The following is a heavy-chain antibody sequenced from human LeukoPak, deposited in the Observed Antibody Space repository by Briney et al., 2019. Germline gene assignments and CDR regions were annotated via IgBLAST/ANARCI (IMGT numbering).Heavy chain of an antibody. V-gene: IGHV3-74*01. Sequence: GGSLRLSCAASGFTFSSYWMHWVRQAPGKGLVWVSRINSDGSSTSYADSVKGRFTISRDNAKNTLYLQMNSLRAEDTAVYYCAKDRPAAIGDYMDVWGKGTTVTVSS. CDR2: INSDGSST. J-gene: IGHJ6*03. D-gene: IGHD2-2*01. CDR3: AKDRPAAIGDYMDV. CDR1: GFTFSSYW.